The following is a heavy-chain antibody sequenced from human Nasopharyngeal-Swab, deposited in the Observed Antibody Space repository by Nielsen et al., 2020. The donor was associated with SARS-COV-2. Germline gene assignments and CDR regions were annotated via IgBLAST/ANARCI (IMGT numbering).Heavy chain of an antibody. D-gene: IGHD6-13*01. CDR3: ARGGQELVGGAYFDY. CDR1: VGSFSSYS. V-gene: IGHV4-34*01. Sequence: ESLSLTCAFYVGSFSSYSWSWLRTTTGKGLEWIVEINHSVSPHYTPSLKSRVTLSVYTYENQFSIHLSSVTAADTAVYYCARGGQELVGGAYFDYWGQGTLVTVSS. J-gene: IGHJ4*02. CDR2: INHSVSP.